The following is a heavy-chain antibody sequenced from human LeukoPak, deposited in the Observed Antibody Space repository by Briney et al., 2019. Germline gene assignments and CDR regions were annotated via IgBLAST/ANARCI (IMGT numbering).Heavy chain of an antibody. J-gene: IGHJ4*02. V-gene: IGHV3-21*06. CDR1: GFTFSTNS. D-gene: IGHD2-21*02. CDR2: MSATGSHI. CDR3: VKDGCSGGDCSLPFDY. Sequence: PGGSLRLSCAASGFTFSTNSMNWVRQAPGKGLEWVASMSATGSHIYYADSMKGRFTISRDNAKNSLFLQMNSLRVEDTAVYYCVKDGCSGGDCSLPFDYWGQGTLVTVSS.